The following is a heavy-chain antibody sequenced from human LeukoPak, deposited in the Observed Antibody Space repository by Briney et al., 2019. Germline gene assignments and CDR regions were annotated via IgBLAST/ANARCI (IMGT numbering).Heavy chain of an antibody. V-gene: IGHV1-3*01. D-gene: IGHD3-10*01. J-gene: IGHJ4*02. Sequence: GASVKVSCKASGYTFTSYAMHWVRQAPGQRLEWMGCINAGNGNTKYSQKFQGRVTITRDTSASTAYMELSSLRSEDTAVYYCARDRGYYGSGSEFDYWGQGTLVTVSS. CDR2: INAGNGNT. CDR3: ARDRGYYGSGSEFDY. CDR1: GYTFTSYA.